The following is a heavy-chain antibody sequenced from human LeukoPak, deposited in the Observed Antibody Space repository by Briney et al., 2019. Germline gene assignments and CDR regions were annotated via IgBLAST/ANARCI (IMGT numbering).Heavy chain of an antibody. CDR3: ARVPLYSSSPWYFDY. D-gene: IGHD6-13*01. V-gene: IGHV1-2*02. Sequence: ASVKVSCKASVYTVTGYYMHWVRQAPGQGLEWMGWINPNSGGTNYAQKFQGRVTMTRDTPISPAYMELSRLRSDDPAVYYCARVPLYSSSPWYFDYWGQGTLVTVSS. CDR1: VYTVTGYY. J-gene: IGHJ4*02. CDR2: INPNSGGT.